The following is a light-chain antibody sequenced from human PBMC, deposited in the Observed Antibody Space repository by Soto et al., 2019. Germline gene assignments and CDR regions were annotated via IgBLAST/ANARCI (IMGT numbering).Light chain of an antibody. CDR3: QVWDPTSDHVI. V-gene: IGLV1-40*01. CDR2: GNS. J-gene: IGLJ2*01. CDR1: SSNIGAGYD. Sequence: QSVLTQPPSVSGAPGQRVTISCTGSSSNIGAGYDVHWYQQLPGTAPKLLIYGNSNRPSGVPDRFSGSNSGNTATLTISRAEDGDEADYFCQVWDPTSDHVIFGGGTKVTVL.